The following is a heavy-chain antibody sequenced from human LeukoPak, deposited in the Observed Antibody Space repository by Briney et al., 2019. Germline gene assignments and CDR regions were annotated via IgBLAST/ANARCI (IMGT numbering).Heavy chain of an antibody. CDR2: IKQDGSEK. V-gene: IGHV3-7*01. Sequence: PGGSLRLSCAASGFIFSDYWMSWVRQAPGKGLEWVANIKQDGSEKYYVDSVKGRFTISRDNAKNSLYLQMNSLRAEDTAVYYCARDTKYYYYGMDVWGQGTTVTVSS. J-gene: IGHJ6*02. D-gene: IGHD3-3*01. CDR1: GFIFSDYW. CDR3: ARDTKYYYYGMDV.